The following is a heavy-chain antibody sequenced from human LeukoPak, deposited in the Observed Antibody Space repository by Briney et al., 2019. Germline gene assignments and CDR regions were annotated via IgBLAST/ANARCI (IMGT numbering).Heavy chain of an antibody. CDR1: GFSFSGYH. V-gene: IGHV3-11*01. Sequence: KPGGSLRLSCAASGFSFSGYHMIWIRQPPGKGLEWVSYITFSGRTIHYADSVKGRFTISRDNARSSLYLQMNSLRAEDTAVYYCARLGSSWPNWFDPWGQGTLVTVSS. J-gene: IGHJ5*02. D-gene: IGHD6-13*01. CDR2: ITFSGRTI. CDR3: ARLGSSWPNWFDP.